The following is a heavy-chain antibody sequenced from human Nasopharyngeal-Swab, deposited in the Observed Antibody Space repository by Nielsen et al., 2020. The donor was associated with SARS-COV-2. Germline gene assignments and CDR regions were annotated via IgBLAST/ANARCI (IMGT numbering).Heavy chain of an antibody. Sequence: GESLKISCAASGFSFSVYSMNWVRQASGKGLEWVSYISSSSSSIYYADSVKGRFTISRDNAKNSLYLQMNSLRAEDTAVYYCARDYTVRGVWYWGQGTLVTVSS. D-gene: IGHD3-10*01. CDR3: ARDYTVRGVWY. CDR1: GFSFSVYS. V-gene: IGHV3-48*01. CDR2: ISSSSSSI. J-gene: IGHJ4*02.